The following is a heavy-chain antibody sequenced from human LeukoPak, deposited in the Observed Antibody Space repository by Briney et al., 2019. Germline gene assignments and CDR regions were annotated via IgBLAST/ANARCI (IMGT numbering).Heavy chain of an antibody. D-gene: IGHD3-16*02. J-gene: IGHJ4*02. CDR2: INHSGGT. CDR3: ARVSEIMISVGGVISHFDN. V-gene: IGHV4-34*01. CDR1: GVSFNDYY. Sequence: PSETLSLTCSLYGVSFNDYYWSWVRQPPGKGLEWIGEINHSGGTNYNTSFWSRLTISIDTCKHQFSLQETPVTAADTGVYFCARVSEIMISVGGVISHFDNWGQGALVTVSS.